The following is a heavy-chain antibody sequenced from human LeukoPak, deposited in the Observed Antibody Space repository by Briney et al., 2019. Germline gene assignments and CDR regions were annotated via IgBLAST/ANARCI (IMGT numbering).Heavy chain of an antibody. V-gene: IGHV4-4*09. Sequence: PSETLSLTCTVSGGSISSYYWSWIRQPPGKGLEWIGYIYTSGSTNYNPSLKSRVTISVDTSKNQFSLKLSSVTAADTAVYYCARGVAAAGTLGPRNWFDPWGQGTLVTVSS. D-gene: IGHD6-13*01. CDR2: IYTSGST. J-gene: IGHJ5*02. CDR1: GGSISSYY. CDR3: ARGVAAAGTLGPRNWFDP.